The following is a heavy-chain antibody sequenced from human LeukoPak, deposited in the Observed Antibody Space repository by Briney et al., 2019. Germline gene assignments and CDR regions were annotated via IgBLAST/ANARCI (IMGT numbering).Heavy chain of an antibody. Sequence: GGSLRLSCAASGFIFSDYAMTWVRQAPGKGLEWVSSISGSGGRPYYADSVKGRFTVSRDNSKNTLYMQMNTLTAEDTAVFYCAKVSPRYFDSSGYHFFDYWGQGTLVTVSS. D-gene: IGHD3-22*01. V-gene: IGHV3-23*01. J-gene: IGHJ4*02. CDR3: AKVSPRYFDSSGYHFFDY. CDR2: ISGSGGRP. CDR1: GFIFSDYA.